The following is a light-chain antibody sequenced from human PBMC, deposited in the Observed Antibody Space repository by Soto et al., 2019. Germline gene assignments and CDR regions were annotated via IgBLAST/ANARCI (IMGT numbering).Light chain of an antibody. J-gene: IGKJ4*01. Sequence: IVMTQSPATLSVSPGERATLSCRASQSVSSNLAWYQQKPGQAPRLLIYGASTRATGIPARFSGSRSGTEFTLTISSLQSEDFAVYYCQQYNNWPALTFGGGTKVEI. CDR2: GAS. CDR1: QSVSSN. V-gene: IGKV3D-15*01. CDR3: QQYNNWPALT.